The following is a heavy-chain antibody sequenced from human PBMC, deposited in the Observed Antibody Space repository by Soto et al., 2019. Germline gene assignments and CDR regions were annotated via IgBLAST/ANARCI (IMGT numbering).Heavy chain of an antibody. V-gene: IGHV4-38-2*01. J-gene: IGHJ4*02. CDR2: IYRSGTT. CDR3: GRTHSGSYYSVFNY. D-gene: IGHD1-26*01. Sequence: PXETLSVTCFVANFSISSGYYWGWIRQSPVKGLDWIASIYRSGTTSYNPSLKSRVTTSVGPSKNQFSLMLTAVTAADTAVYYCGRTHSGSYYSVFNYWGRGSLVTVSS. CDR1: NFSISSGYY.